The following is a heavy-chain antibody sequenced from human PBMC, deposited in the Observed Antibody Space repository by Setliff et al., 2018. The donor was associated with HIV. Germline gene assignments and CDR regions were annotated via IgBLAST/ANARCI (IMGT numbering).Heavy chain of an antibody. D-gene: IGHD3-3*01. CDR1: GFTFRNAW. CDR3: TTDGITIFGVVMVFDY. J-gene: IGHJ4*01. CDR2: IKSRVDGGTT. V-gene: IGHV3-15*01. Sequence: GGSLRLSCAASGFTFRNAWMSWVRQAPGKGLEWVGRIKSRVDGGTTDYAAPLKGRFTISRDDSKNTLYLQMNSLKTEDTAIYYCTTDGITIFGVVMVFDYWGQGTLVTVSS.